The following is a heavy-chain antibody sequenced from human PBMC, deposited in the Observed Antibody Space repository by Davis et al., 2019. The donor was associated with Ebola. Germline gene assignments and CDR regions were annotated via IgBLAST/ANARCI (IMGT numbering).Heavy chain of an antibody. CDR3: ARDDSSSSGLWFDP. V-gene: IGHV1-18*01. Sequence: ASVKVSCKASGYTFTSYGISWVRQAPGQGLEWMGWISAYNGNTNYAQKLQGRVTMTTDTSTSTAYLELRSLRSDDTAVYYCARDDSSSSGLWFDPWGQGTLVTVSS. J-gene: IGHJ5*02. D-gene: IGHD6-13*01. CDR2: ISAYNGNT. CDR1: GYTFTSYG.